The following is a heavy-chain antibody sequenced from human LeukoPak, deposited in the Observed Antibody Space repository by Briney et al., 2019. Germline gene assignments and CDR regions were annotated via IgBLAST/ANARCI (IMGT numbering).Heavy chain of an antibody. CDR3: AKDDIVVVTANSDY. J-gene: IGHJ4*02. CDR2: ISGSGGST. D-gene: IGHD2-21*02. V-gene: IGHV3-23*01. CDR1: GFTFSSYA. Sequence: PGGSLRLSCAASGFTFSSYAMSWVRQAPGKGLEWVSAISGSGGSTYYADSVKGRFTISRDNSKNTLYLQMNSLRAEDTAVYYCAKDDIVVVTANSDYWGQGTLVTVSS.